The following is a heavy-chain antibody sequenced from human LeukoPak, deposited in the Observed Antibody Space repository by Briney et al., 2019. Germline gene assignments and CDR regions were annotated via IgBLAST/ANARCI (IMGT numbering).Heavy chain of an antibody. V-gene: IGHV3-23*01. J-gene: IGHJ5*02. D-gene: IGHD3-3*01. CDR3: AKDKYDFWSGYYAS. Sequence: GGSLRLSCAASGFTFSSCAMSGVRQAPGKGLEWVSAISGSGGSTYYADSVKGRFTISRDNSKNTLYLQMNSRRAEDTAVYYCAKDKYDFWSGYYASWGQGTLVTVSS. CDR2: ISGSGGST. CDR1: GFTFSSCA.